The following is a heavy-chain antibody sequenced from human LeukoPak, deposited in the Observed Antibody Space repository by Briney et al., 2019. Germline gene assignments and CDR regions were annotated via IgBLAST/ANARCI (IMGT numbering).Heavy chain of an antibody. D-gene: IGHD3-10*01. CDR3: ARRKYGSGSYNFDY. CDR2: INHSGST. V-gene: IGHV4-34*01. Sequence: SETLSLTCAVYGGSFSGYYWSWIRQPPGKGLERIGEINHSGSTNYNPSLKSRVTISVDTSKNQFSLKLSSVTAADTAVYYCARRKYGSGSYNFDYWGQGTLVTVSS. CDR1: GGSFSGYY. J-gene: IGHJ4*02.